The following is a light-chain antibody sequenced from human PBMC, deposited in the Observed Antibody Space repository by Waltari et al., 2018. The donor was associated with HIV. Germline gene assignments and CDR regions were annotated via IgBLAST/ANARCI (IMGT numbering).Light chain of an antibody. CDR2: DVS. J-gene: IGLJ3*02. Sequence: QSALTQPRSVTGSPGQSVTISCTASSDDIGAHYDVSWYKQYPGIGPHLIIYDVSKRGAGVPDRFSGSKSGNTASLTISGLQFEDEGDYYCTSSMPGGALLFGGGTKVTVL. CDR3: TSSMPGGALL. CDR1: SDDIGAHYD. V-gene: IGLV2-11*01.